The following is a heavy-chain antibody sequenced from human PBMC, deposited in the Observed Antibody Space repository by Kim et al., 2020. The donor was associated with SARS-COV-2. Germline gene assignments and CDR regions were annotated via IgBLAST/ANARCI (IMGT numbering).Heavy chain of an antibody. J-gene: IGHJ3*02. Sequence: GGSLRLSCAASGFTVSSNYMNWVRQAPGKGLEWVSIMYSGGTTQYADSVKGRFTISRDHSRNTLFLQMNSLRAEDTAVYYCARYYDSSGYYPGAFDIWGQGTMV. V-gene: IGHV3-53*01. CDR1: GFTVSSNY. D-gene: IGHD3-22*01. CDR2: MYSGGTT. CDR3: ARYYDSSGYYPGAFDI.